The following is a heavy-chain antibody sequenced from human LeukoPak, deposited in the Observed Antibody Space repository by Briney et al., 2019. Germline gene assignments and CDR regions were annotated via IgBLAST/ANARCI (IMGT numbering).Heavy chain of an antibody. CDR2: ISYDGSNK. Sequence: PGRSLRLSCAASGFTFSGYGMRWVRQAPGKGLEWVAVISYDGSNKYYADSVKGRFTISRDNSKNTLYLQMNSLRAEDTAVYYCASGTTEVFDYWGQGTVVTVSS. CDR1: GFTFSGYG. J-gene: IGHJ4*02. CDR3: ASGTTEVFDY. V-gene: IGHV3-30*03. D-gene: IGHD1-1*01.